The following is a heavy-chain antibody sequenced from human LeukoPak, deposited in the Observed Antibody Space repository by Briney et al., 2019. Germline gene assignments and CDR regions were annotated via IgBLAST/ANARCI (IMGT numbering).Heavy chain of an antibody. Sequence: GGSLRLSCATSGFTFDSYGMHWVRLPPGKGLEWVAFIRYDGIITYYADSVQGRFTISGDSSMNTMYLHMGSLRAEDTALYYCAKDRFYYGSTSYYLDYWGQGTLVTVSS. J-gene: IGHJ4*02. CDR3: AKDRFYYGSTSYYLDY. CDR2: IRYDGIIT. V-gene: IGHV3-30*02. D-gene: IGHD3-10*01. CDR1: GFTFDSYG.